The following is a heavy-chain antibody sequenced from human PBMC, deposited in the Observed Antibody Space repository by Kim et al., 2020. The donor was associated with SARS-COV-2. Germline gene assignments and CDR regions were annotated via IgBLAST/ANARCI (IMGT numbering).Heavy chain of an antibody. J-gene: IGHJ3*02. Sequence: SETLSLTCTVSGGSISSSSYYWVWIRQPPGKGLEWIVSIYYSGSTYYNPALKSRGTISVDTSKNQFSLKLSPVTAADTAVYYCARGRIGWEDNDAFDIWGQGTMVTVSS. CDR1: GGSISSSSYY. CDR2: IYYSGST. V-gene: IGHV4-39*01. CDR3: ARGRIGWEDNDAFDI. D-gene: IGHD6-19*01.